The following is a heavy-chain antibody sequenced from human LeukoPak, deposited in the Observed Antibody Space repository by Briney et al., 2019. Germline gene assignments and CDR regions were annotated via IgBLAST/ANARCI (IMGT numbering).Heavy chain of an antibody. Sequence: GSLRLSCAASGFTFSNAWMSWVRQAPGKGLEWVGRIKSKSDGGTTDYAAPVKGRFTISRDDSKNTLYLQMNSLKTEDTAMYYCTTQSSTSYYAFDIWGQGTMVTVSS. CDR3: TTQSSTSYYAFDI. D-gene: IGHD2-2*01. CDR2: IKSKSDGGTT. J-gene: IGHJ3*02. CDR1: GFTFSNAW. V-gene: IGHV3-15*01.